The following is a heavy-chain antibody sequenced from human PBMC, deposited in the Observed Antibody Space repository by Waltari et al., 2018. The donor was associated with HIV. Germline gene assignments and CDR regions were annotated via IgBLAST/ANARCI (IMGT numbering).Heavy chain of an antibody. Sequence: EVQLVESGGGLVQPGGSLRLSCAASGFTFSSYWMHWVRQAPGKGLVGVSGINRGGRSTSYADSVKGRFTISRDNAKNTLYLQMNSLRAEDTAVYYCARGYYDSSGYPPFGYWGQGTLVTVSS. V-gene: IGHV3-74*01. CDR1: GFTFSSYW. CDR2: INRGGRST. CDR3: ARGYYDSSGYPPFGY. J-gene: IGHJ4*02. D-gene: IGHD3-22*01.